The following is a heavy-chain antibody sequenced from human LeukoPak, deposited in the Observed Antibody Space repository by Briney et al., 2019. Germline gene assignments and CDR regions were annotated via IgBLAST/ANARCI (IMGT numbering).Heavy chain of an antibody. CDR1: GGSISSYY. J-gene: IGHJ4*02. CDR2: IYYSGST. D-gene: IGHD3-22*01. Sequence: SGPTLVNPSETLSLTCTVSGGSISSYYWGWIRQPPGKGLEWIGSIYYSGSTYYNPSLKSRVTLSVDTSKNQFSLKLSSVTAADTAVYYCARQAHSSLYYFDYWGQGTLVTVSS. CDR3: ARQAHSSLYYFDY. V-gene: IGHV4-39*01.